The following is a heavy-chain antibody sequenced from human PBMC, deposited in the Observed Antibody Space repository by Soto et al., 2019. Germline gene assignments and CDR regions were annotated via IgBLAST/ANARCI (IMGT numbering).Heavy chain of an antibody. V-gene: IGHV3-30*18. D-gene: IGHD6-19*01. CDR2: VSHDGRNT. J-gene: IGHJ4*02. CDR1: GFTFSDYD. Sequence: VQQVESGGGVVQPGRSLRLSCAASGFTFSDYDMHWVRQAPGKGLEWVAVVSHDGRNTHYADSVKGRFTISRDSSKNTVSLEMTSLRAEDTAVYYCAKGGRQWLVTSDFNYWGQGPLVTVSS. CDR3: AKGGRQWLVTSDFNY.